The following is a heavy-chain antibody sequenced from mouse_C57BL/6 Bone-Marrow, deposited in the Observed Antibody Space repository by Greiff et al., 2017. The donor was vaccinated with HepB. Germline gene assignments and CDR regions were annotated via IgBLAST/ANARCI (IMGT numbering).Heavy chain of an antibody. D-gene: IGHD2-4*01. Sequence: EVQLQQSGPELVKPGASVKMSCKASGYTFTDYNMHWVKQSHGKSLEWIGYINPNNGGTSYNQKFKGKATLTVNKSSSTAYMELRSLTSEDSAVYYCAIVIYYDYDGLFAYWGQGTLVTVSA. J-gene: IGHJ3*01. CDR2: INPNNGGT. CDR3: AIVIYYDYDGLFAY. V-gene: IGHV1-22*01. CDR1: GYTFTDYN.